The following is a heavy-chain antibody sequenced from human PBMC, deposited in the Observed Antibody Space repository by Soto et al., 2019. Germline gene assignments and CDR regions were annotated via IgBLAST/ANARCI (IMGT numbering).Heavy chain of an antibody. CDR1: GYSFTSYW. CDR2: IYPGDSDT. Sequence: ESLKISCKGSGYSFTSYWIGWVRQMPGKSLEWVGIIYPGDSDTRYSPAVQGQVARSADKSSSTAYLQWSSRKASDIAMYYCARHIPVAVADFPFDYWGQGPLVTVSS. J-gene: IGHJ4*02. CDR3: ARHIPVAVADFPFDY. V-gene: IGHV5-51*01. D-gene: IGHD6-19*01.